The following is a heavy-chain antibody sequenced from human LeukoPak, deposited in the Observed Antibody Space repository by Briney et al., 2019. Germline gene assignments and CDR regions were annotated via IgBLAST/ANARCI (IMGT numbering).Heavy chain of an antibody. J-gene: IGHJ3*02. V-gene: IGHV3-53*01. CDR3: ARDRSGSSYDAFGI. CDR1: EFTVSSNY. Sequence: GGSLRLSCAASEFTVSSNYVSWVRQAPGKGLEWVSVIYSGGNTFYADSVKGRFTISRDNSKNTLYLQMNNLRAEDTAMYYCARDRSGSSYDAFGIWGQGTMVTVSS. CDR2: IYSGGNT. D-gene: IGHD1-26*01.